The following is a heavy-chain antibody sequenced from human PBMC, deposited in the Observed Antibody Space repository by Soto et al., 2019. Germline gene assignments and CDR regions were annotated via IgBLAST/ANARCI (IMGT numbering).Heavy chain of an antibody. Sequence: QVQLAESGGGVVQPGRSLRLSCAASGFTFSSYGMHWVRQAPGKGLEWVAVISYDGSNKYYADSVKGRFTISRDNSKNXXYLQMNSLRAEDTAVYYCAKDWDPIAVAGDYYFDYWGQGTLVTVSS. D-gene: IGHD6-19*01. CDR1: GFTFSSYG. V-gene: IGHV3-30*18. J-gene: IGHJ4*02. CDR2: ISYDGSNK. CDR3: AKDWDPIAVAGDYYFDY.